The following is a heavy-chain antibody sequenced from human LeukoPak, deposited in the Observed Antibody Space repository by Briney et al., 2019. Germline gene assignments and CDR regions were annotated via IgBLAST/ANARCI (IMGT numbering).Heavy chain of an antibody. CDR2: IKQDGSEK. Sequence: GGSLRLSCAASGFTFSSYWMSWVRQAPGKGLEWVANIKQDGSEKYYVDSVKGRFTISRDNAKNSLYLQMNSLRAEDTAVYYCASSSRVYDYIWGTHYFDYWGQGTLVTVSS. J-gene: IGHJ4*02. CDR3: ASSSRVYDYIWGTHYFDY. D-gene: IGHD3-16*01. CDR1: GFTFSSYW. V-gene: IGHV3-7*01.